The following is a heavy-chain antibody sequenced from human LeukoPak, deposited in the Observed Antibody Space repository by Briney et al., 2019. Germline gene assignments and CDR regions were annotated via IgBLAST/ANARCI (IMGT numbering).Heavy chain of an antibody. V-gene: IGHV1-69*05. CDR1: GGTFSSYA. Sequence: GASVKVSCKASGGTFSSYAISWVRQAPGQGLERMGRIIPIFGTANYAQKFQGRVTITTDESTSTAYMELSSLRSEDTAVYYCARDNPSYYYDSSDAFDIWGQGTMVTVSS. CDR3: ARDNPSYYYDSSDAFDI. D-gene: IGHD3-22*01. J-gene: IGHJ3*02. CDR2: IIPIFGTA.